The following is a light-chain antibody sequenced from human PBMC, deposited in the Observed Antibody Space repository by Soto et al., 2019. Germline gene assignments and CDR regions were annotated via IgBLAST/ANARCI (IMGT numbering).Light chain of an antibody. CDR1: QSVSRN. Sequence: EIVLTQSPGTLSLSPGERATLSCRASQSVSRNLAWYQQNPGQDPSHLIYCASTRANGIPARFSGSASGTDFMLEITRLEPQHVAKDVNERYASLRTVGSGTKVDIK. CDR3: ERYASLRT. V-gene: IGKV3-20*01. CDR2: CAS. J-gene: IGKJ4*02.